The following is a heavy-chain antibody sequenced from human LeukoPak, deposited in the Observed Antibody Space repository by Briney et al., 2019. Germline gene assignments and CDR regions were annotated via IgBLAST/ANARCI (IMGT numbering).Heavy chain of an antibody. Sequence: SGPTLMNPTQTLTLTCTFSGFSLSSSGVGVGWIRQPPGKALEWLALISWDDEKFYRPSLRARLTIANDTFKNQVVVTMTHLDTVDTAKYYRAHNSEYYYDSSAYYPGAFDIWGQGTMVTVSS. CDR3: AHNSEYYYDSSAYYPGAFDI. V-gene: IGHV2-5*02. CDR2: ISWDDEK. CDR1: GFSLSSSGVG. J-gene: IGHJ3*02. D-gene: IGHD3-22*01.